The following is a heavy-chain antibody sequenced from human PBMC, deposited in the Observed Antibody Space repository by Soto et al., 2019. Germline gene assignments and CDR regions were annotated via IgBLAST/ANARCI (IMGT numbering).Heavy chain of an antibody. V-gene: IGHV1-18*04. CDR3: ARERQWEPLLY. Sequence: QVQLVQSGGEVKKPGASVRLSCKTSGYTFTNYGLTWVRQAPGQGLEWIGWVSAYNRNSNYAQKFEDRVTMTTDTSTKTAYLELRCLRSDDTAVYDCARERQWEPLLYWGEGTLLTVSP. J-gene: IGHJ4*02. CDR1: GYTFTNYG. CDR2: VSAYNRNS. D-gene: IGHD1-26*01.